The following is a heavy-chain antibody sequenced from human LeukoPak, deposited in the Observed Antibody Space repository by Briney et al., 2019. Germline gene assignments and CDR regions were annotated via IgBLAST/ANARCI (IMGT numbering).Heavy chain of an antibody. Sequence: PSQTLSLTCTVSGGSTSSGGYYWSWIRQHPGKGLEWIGYIYYSGSTYYNPSLKSRVTISVDTSKNQFSLKLSSVTAADTAVYYCARVSDSQYNWFDPWGQGTLVTVSS. D-gene: IGHD6-25*01. V-gene: IGHV4-31*03. CDR1: GGSTSSGGYY. CDR2: IYYSGST. J-gene: IGHJ5*02. CDR3: ARVSDSQYNWFDP.